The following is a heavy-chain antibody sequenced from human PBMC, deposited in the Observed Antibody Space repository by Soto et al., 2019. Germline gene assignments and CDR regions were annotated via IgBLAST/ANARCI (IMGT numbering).Heavy chain of an antibody. D-gene: IGHD6-13*01. Sequence: ASVKVSCKASGYTFTGYYMHWVRQAPGQGLEWMGWINPNSGGTNYAQKFQGWVTMTRDTSISTAYMELSRLRSDDTAVYYCARDSQSIAAAGYYYYGMDVWGQGTTVTVSS. J-gene: IGHJ6*02. CDR2: INPNSGGT. CDR1: GYTFTGYY. CDR3: ARDSQSIAAAGYYYYGMDV. V-gene: IGHV1-2*04.